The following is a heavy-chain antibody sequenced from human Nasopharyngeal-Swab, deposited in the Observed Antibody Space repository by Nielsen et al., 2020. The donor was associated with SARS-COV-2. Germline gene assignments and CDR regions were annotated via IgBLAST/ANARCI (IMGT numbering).Heavy chain of an antibody. D-gene: IGHD6-6*01. CDR3: ARGWKFYPSSGDAFDI. J-gene: IGHJ3*02. V-gene: IGHV1-2*06. Sequence: SVKVSCKASGYTFTGYYMHWVRQAPGQGLEWMGRINPNSGGTNYAQKFQGRVTMTRDTSISTAYMELSRLRSDDTAVYYCARGWKFYPSSGDAFDIWGQGTMVTVSS. CDR2: INPNSGGT. CDR1: GYTFTGYY.